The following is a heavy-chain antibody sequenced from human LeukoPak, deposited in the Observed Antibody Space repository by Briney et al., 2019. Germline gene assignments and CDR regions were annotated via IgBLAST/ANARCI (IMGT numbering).Heavy chain of an antibody. J-gene: IGHJ4*02. CDR2: IYSGGST. CDR3: RAGFEY. CDR1: GFTVSSNY. V-gene: IGHV3-53*01. Sequence: TGGSLRLSCAASGFTVSSNYMSWVRQAPGKGLEWVSVIYSGGSTYYADSVKGRFTISRDNSKNTLYLQMNTLRGEGTAVYYCRAGFEYWGQGTLVTVSS.